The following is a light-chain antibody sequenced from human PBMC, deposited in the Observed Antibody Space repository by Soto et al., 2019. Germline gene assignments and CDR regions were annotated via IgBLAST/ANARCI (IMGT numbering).Light chain of an antibody. CDR2: AAS. CDR3: QQYSSYPWT. J-gene: IGKJ1*01. V-gene: IGKV1-8*01. CDR1: QGISNY. Sequence: AIRLTQSPSSLSASTGDRVTITCRASQGISNYLVWYHQKPGKTPKVLIHAASTLQSVVSSRFSGSGSGTDFTLTISSLQSEDFATYYCQQYSSYPWTFGQGTQVEV.